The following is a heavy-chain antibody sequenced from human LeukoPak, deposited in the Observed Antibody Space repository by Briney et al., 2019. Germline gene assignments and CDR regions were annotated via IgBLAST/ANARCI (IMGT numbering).Heavy chain of an antibody. CDR1: GVSISSYY. CDR3: ASLGSRPGYYGSDYYYMDV. CDR2: IYYSGST. V-gene: IGHV4-39*07. D-gene: IGHD3-10*01. Sequence: RASETLSLTCTVSGVSISSYYWGWIRQPPGRGLEWIGSIYYSGSTYYNPSLKSRVTISVDKSKNQFSLKLSSVTATDTAVYYCASLGSRPGYYGSDYYYMDVWGKGTTVTVSS. J-gene: IGHJ6*03.